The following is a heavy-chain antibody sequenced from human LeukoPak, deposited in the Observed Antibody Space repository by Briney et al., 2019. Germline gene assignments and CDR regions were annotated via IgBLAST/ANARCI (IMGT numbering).Heavy chain of an antibody. CDR2: IGTAGDT. CDR3: ASGGFGESFDY. V-gene: IGHV3-13*01. J-gene: IGHJ4*02. CDR1: GFTFSSYD. Sequence: GGSLRLSCAASGFTFSSYDMHWVRQATGKGLEWVSAIGTAGDTYYPGSVKGRFTISRENAKNSLYLQMNSLRAGDTAVYYCASGGFGESFDYWGQGTLVTVSS. D-gene: IGHD3-10*01.